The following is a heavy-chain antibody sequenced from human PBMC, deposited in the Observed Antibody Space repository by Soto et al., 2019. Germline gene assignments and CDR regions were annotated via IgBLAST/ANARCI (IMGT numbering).Heavy chain of an antibody. Sequence: AASVKVSCKASRYTFASYGISWVRQAPGQGLEWMGWISAYNGNTNYAQKLQGRVTMTTDTSTTTAYMKLRSLRSDDTAVYYCGRSVGLSYGMDVWSQGTTVTVSS. CDR1: RYTFASYG. J-gene: IGHJ6*02. CDR3: GRSVGLSYGMDV. CDR2: ISAYNGNT. D-gene: IGHD1-26*01. V-gene: IGHV1-18*01.